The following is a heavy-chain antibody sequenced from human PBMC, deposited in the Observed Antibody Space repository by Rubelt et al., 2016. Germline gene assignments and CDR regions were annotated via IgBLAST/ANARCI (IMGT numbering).Heavy chain of an antibody. Sequence: QLQLQESGPGLVKPSETLSLTCTVSGGSISTDTYYWAWIRQPPGKGLEWIATIFYSRSTFYNPSLTSRLPISLDTSKNQFSLELSAVTAADTARYYCARRPPDSGSYSNDAFDIWGQGTMVTVSA. CDR3: ARRPPDSGSYSNDAFDI. V-gene: IGHV4-39*01. CDR1: GGSISTDTYY. J-gene: IGHJ3*02. D-gene: IGHD3-10*01. CDR2: IFYSRST.